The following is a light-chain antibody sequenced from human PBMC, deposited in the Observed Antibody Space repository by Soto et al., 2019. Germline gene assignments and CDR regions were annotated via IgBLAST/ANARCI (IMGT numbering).Light chain of an antibody. V-gene: IGKV1-39*01. J-gene: IGKJ5*01. CDR2: AAS. CDR3: QQSYSTPIT. CDR1: QSISSY. Sequence: DIQMTQPPSSLSASVGDRLTITCRASQSISSYLNWYQQKPGKXHKXXIYAASSLQSGVPSRFSGSGSGTDFTLTISSLKPEDFATYYCQQSYSTPITFGQGTRLEIK.